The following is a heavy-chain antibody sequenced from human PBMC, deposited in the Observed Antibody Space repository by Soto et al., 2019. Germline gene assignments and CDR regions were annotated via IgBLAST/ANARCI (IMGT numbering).Heavy chain of an antibody. V-gene: IGHV3-73*01. CDR3: TNFDIVVVPAAIRGRRNDY. D-gene: IGHD2-2*02. Sequence: GGSLRLSCAASGFPFSVSAMHWVRQSSGKGLEWVGRIRSKANSYATAYAASVKGRFTISRDDSKNTAYLQMKSLKTEDTAVYYCTNFDIVVVPAAIRGRRNDYWGQGTLVTVSS. CDR1: GFPFSVSA. CDR2: IRSKANSYAT. J-gene: IGHJ4*02.